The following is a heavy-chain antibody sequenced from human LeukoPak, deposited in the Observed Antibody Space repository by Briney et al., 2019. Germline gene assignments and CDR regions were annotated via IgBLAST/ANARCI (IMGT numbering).Heavy chain of an antibody. CDR2: ISYDGSNK. D-gene: IGHD3-10*01. V-gene: IGHV3-30-3*01. Sequence: GGSLRLSCAASGFTFSSYAMHWVRQAPGKGLEWVAVISYDGSNKYYADSVKGRFTISRDNSKNTLYLQMNSLRAEDTAVYYCARDLSYYYASDYWGQGTLVTVSS. CDR1: GFTFSSYA. CDR3: ARDLSYYYASDY. J-gene: IGHJ4*02.